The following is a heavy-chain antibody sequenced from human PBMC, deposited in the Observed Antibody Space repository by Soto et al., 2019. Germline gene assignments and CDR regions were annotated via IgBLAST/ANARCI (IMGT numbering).Heavy chain of an antibody. V-gene: IGHV1-46*02. Sequence: ASVKVTCKESGYTFNSYYMHSVRQATGQGLEWMGIINPSGGSTSYAQKFQGRVTMTRDTSTSTVYIELSSLRSEDTAVYYCARATSGWEEKSYGMDVWGQGTTVTVSS. CDR2: INPSGGST. CDR1: GYTFNSYY. CDR3: ARATSGWEEKSYGMDV. D-gene: IGHD6-19*01. J-gene: IGHJ6*02.